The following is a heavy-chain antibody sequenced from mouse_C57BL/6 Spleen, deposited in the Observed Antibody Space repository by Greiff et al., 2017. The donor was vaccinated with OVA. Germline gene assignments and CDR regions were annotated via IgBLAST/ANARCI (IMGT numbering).Heavy chain of an antibody. CDR3: AGRGYYGSRGSYFDV. Sequence: VQLQQSVAELVRPGASVKLSCTASGFNIKNTYMHWVKQRPEQGLEWIGRIDPANGTTKYAPKFQGKATITADTSSNTAYLQLSSLTSEDTAIYYGAGRGYYGSRGSYFDVWGTGTTVTVSS. D-gene: IGHD1-1*01. J-gene: IGHJ1*03. V-gene: IGHV14-3*01. CDR1: GFNIKNTY. CDR2: IDPANGTT.